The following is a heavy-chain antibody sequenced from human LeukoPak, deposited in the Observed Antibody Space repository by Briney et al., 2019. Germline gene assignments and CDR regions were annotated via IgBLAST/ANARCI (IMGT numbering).Heavy chain of an antibody. Sequence: GASVKVSCKTSGYTFTTYGISWERQAPGQGLEWMGWIRGYNHNTKYAQKLQGRVTMTTDTSTSTAYMELRSLRSDDTAVYYCAREGSSGVFDYWGQGTLVTVSS. J-gene: IGHJ4*02. V-gene: IGHV1-18*01. CDR1: GYTFTTYG. CDR3: AREGSSGVFDY. D-gene: IGHD3-3*01. CDR2: IRGYNHNT.